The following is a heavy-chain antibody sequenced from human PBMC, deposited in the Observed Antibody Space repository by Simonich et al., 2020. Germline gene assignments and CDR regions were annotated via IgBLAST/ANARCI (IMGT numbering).Heavy chain of an antibody. CDR2: ISAYNVNT. V-gene: IGHV1-18*01. Sequence: QVQLVQSGAEVKKPGASVKVSCKASGYTFTSYGISWVRQAPGQGLEWMGWISAYNVNTNYAPKLQGRVTMTPDTSTSTAYMELRSLRSDDTAGYYCARASRGTWWYYYFDYWGQGTLVTVSS. CDR3: ARASRGTWWYYYFDY. CDR1: GYTFTSYG. D-gene: IGHD2-15*01. J-gene: IGHJ4*02.